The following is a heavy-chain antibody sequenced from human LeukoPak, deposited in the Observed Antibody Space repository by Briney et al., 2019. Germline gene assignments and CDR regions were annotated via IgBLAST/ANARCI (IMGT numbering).Heavy chain of an antibody. Sequence: PGGSLRLFCAASGFTFDDYAMHWVRQAPGKGLEWVSGISWNSGSIGYADSVKGRFTISRDNAKNSLYLQMNSLRAEDTAVYYCARTDRQYSGGTEDYWGQGTLVTVSS. D-gene: IGHD5-12*01. J-gene: IGHJ4*02. V-gene: IGHV3-9*01. CDR1: GFTFDDYA. CDR3: ARTDRQYSGGTEDY. CDR2: ISWNSGSI.